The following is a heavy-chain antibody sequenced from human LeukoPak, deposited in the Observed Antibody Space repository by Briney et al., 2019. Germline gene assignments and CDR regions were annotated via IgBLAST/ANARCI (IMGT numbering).Heavy chain of an antibody. D-gene: IGHD3-10*01. CDR3: AKRGASGSSYRGFDS. J-gene: IGHJ4*02. Sequence: QPGGSLRLSCAASGFTFSNYGMHWVRQAPGKGLEWVSSISGSGGSTYYADSVKGRFTTSRDNSKNTLYLQMNSLRAEDTALYYCAKRGASGSSYRGFDSWGQGTLVTVSS. V-gene: IGHV3-23*01. CDR1: GFTFSNYG. CDR2: ISGSGGST.